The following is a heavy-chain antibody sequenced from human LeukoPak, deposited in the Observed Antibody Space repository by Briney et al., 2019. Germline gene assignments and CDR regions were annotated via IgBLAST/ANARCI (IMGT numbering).Heavy chain of an antibody. J-gene: IGHJ5*02. CDR1: GYTFTGYY. CDR3: ARDADNHTGGWFDP. Sequence: GASVKVSCKASGYTFTGYYMHWVRQAPGQGLEWMGWINPNSGGTNYAQKFQGRVTMTGDTSISTAYMELSRLRSDDTAVYYCARDADNHTGGWFDPWGQGTLVTVSS. V-gene: IGHV1-2*02. CDR2: INPNSGGT. D-gene: IGHD1-14*01.